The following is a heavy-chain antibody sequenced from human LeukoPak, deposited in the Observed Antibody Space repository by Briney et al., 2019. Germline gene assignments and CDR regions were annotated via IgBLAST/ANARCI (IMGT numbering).Heavy chain of an antibody. Sequence: ASVKVSCKASGYTFTSYAMHWVRQAPGQRLEWMGWINAGNGNTKYSQKFQGRVTITRDTSASTAYMELSSLRSEDTAVYYCATLIVVVPADTVVFDYWGQGTLVTVSS. D-gene: IGHD2-2*01. CDR1: GYTFTSYA. V-gene: IGHV1-3*01. J-gene: IGHJ4*02. CDR3: ATLIVVVPADTVVFDY. CDR2: INAGNGNT.